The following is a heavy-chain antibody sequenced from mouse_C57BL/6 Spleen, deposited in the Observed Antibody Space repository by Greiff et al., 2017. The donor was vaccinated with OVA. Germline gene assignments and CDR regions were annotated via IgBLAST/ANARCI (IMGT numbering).Heavy chain of an antibody. Sequence: EVQLQQSGTVLARPGASVKMSCKTSGYTFTSYWMHWVKQRPGQGLEWIGAIYPGNSDTSYNQKFKGKAKLTAVTSASPAYMELSSLTNEDSAVYYCTRLLATVVATGGYFDYWGQGTTLTVSS. D-gene: IGHD1-1*01. CDR1: GYTFTSYW. V-gene: IGHV1-5*01. CDR2: IYPGNSDT. CDR3: TRLLATVVATGGYFDY. J-gene: IGHJ2*01.